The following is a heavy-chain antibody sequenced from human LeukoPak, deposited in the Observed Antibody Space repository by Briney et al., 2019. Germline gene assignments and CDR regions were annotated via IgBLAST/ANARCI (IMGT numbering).Heavy chain of an antibody. V-gene: IGHV4-34*01. J-gene: IGHJ5*02. D-gene: IGHD6-19*01. Sequence: SETLSLTCAVYGGSFSGYYWSWIRQPPGKGLEWIGEINHSGSTNYNPSLKSRVTISVDTSKNQFSLKLSSVTAADTAVYYCARGRRHPPKAVAGRGRLDWFDPWGQGTLVTVSS. CDR3: ARGRRHPPKAVAGRGRLDWFDP. CDR1: GGSFSGYY. CDR2: INHSGST.